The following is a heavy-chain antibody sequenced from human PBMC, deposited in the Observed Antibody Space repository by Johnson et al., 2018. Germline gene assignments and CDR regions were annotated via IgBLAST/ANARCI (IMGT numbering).Heavy chain of an antibody. CDR2: IYTGGST. Sequence: VQLQESGGGVVQPGRSXRLSCAASGFTFSLYSMNWVRQAPGKGLEWVSVIYTGGSTYYEDSVKDRFTISRDNSKNTLYLQMNSLRAEDTAVYYCARDRVPAAILGVWGKGTTVTVSS. D-gene: IGHD2-2*02. V-gene: IGHV3-66*01. CDR1: GFTFSLYS. CDR3: ARDRVPAAILGV. J-gene: IGHJ6*04.